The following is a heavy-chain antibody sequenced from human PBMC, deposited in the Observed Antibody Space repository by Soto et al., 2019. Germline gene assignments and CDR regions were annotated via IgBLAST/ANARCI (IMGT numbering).Heavy chain of an antibody. Sequence: ASVKASCKASGYTFTGYSLHWVRHSPGQGLEWMGWINPNSGGTNYAQKFQGWVTMTRDTSISTAYMELSRLRSDDTAVYYCARDTPYDYYYGMDVWGQGTTVTGSS. CDR2: INPNSGGT. CDR3: ARDTPYDYYYGMDV. J-gene: IGHJ6*02. D-gene: IGHD2-8*01. V-gene: IGHV1-2*04. CDR1: GYTFTGYS.